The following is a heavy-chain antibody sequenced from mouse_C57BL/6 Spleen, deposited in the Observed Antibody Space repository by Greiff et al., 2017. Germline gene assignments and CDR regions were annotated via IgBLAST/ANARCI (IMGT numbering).Heavy chain of an antibody. D-gene: IGHD1-1*01. CDR2: INPNNGGT. CDR1: GYTFTDYN. J-gene: IGHJ2*01. Sequence: VQLKESGPELVKPGASVKIPCKASGYTFTDYNMDWVKQSHGKSLEWIGDINPNNGGTIYNQKFKGKATLTVDKSSSTAYMELRSLTSEDTAVYYCARGAHDYYGSSYYFDYWGQGTTLTVSS. CDR3: ARGAHDYYGSSYYFDY. V-gene: IGHV1-18*01.